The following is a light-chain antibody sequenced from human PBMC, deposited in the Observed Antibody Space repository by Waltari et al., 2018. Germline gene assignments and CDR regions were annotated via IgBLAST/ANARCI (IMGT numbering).Light chain of an antibody. J-gene: IGLJ2*01. Sequence: QSVLTQPPSASATPGQRVILSCSGSRSNIGSNTVNWYQQLPGTAPKLLILSNNGRPLGVPGPFCGSKSGTSAALGISGLQSEDEADYYCATWDDSLIGLVFGGGTKLTVL. CDR3: ATWDDSLIGLV. CDR1: RSNIGSNT. CDR2: SNN. V-gene: IGLV1-44*01.